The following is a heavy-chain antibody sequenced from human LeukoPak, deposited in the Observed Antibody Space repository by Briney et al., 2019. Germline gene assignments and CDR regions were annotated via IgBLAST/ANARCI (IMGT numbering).Heavy chain of an antibody. CDR2: ISYDGSNK. Sequence: GGSLRLSCAASGFTFSSYAMHWVRRAPGKGLEWVAVISYDGSNKYYADSVKGRFTISRDNSKNTLYLQMNSLRAEDTAVYYCARDDTLDFWSGYTNYYYGMDVWGQGTTVTVSS. J-gene: IGHJ6*02. D-gene: IGHD3-3*01. CDR3: ARDDTLDFWSGYTNYYYGMDV. V-gene: IGHV3-30-3*01. CDR1: GFTFSSYA.